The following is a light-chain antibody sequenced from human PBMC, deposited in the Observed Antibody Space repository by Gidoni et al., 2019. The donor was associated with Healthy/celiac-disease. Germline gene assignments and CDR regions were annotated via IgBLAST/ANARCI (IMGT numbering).Light chain of an antibody. CDR2: DDS. CDR3: QVWDSSSDHPGDYVV. V-gene: IGLV3-21*02. Sequence: SYVLTQPPPVSVAPGQTARITCGGHNIGNKSVHWYQQQPGQAPVLVVYDDSDRPAGIPERFAGSNSGNTATLTISRVEAGDEADYYCQVWDSSSDHPGDYVVFGGGTKLTVL. CDR1: NIGNKS. J-gene: IGLJ2*01.